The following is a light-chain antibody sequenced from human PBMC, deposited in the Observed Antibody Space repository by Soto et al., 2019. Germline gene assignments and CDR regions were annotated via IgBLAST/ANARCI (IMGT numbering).Light chain of an antibody. CDR2: EVS. J-gene: IGLJ2*01. V-gene: IGLV2-14*01. CDR1: SSDVGGYKY. CDR3: SSYTSSDTLV. Sequence: QSALTQPASVSGSPGQSITISCTGTSSDVGGYKYVSWYQQHPDKAPKLIIFEVSNRPSGISSRFSGSKSGNTASLTISGLQAEDEADYYCSSYTSSDTLVFGAGTQLTVL.